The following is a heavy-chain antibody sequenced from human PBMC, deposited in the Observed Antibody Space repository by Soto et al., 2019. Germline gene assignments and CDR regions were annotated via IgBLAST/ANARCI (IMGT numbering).Heavy chain of an antibody. Sequence: KPSETLSLTCAVYGGSFSGYYWSWIRQPPGKGLEWIGEINHSGSTNYNPSLKSRVTISVDTSKNQFSLKLSSVTAADTAVYYCASSGAYCSGGSCYSRGDYWGQGTMVTVSS. V-gene: IGHV4-34*01. J-gene: IGHJ4*02. D-gene: IGHD2-15*01. CDR1: GGSFSGYY. CDR3: ASSGAYCSGGSCYSRGDY. CDR2: INHSGST.